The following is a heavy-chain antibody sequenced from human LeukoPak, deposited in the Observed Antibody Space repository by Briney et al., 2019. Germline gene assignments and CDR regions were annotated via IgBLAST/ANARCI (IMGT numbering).Heavy chain of an antibody. CDR2: ISAYNGDT. Sequence: GASVKVSCKASGYTFTAYGVAWVRQAPGQGLVWIGWISAYNGDTDYAQNFQGRVTMTTDTSSSTAYMELRSLRSDDTALYYCAKSHDDYGDSFDAFDIWGQGTMVTVSS. V-gene: IGHV1-18*01. CDR3: AKSHDDYGDSFDAFDI. J-gene: IGHJ3*02. D-gene: IGHD4-17*01. CDR1: GYTFTAYG.